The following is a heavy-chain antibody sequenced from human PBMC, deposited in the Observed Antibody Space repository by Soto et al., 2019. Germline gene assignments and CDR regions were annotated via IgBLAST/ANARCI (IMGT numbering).Heavy chain of an antibody. CDR1: GGSISSGGYS. Sequence: SETLSLTCAVSGGSISSGGYSWSWIRQPPGKGLEWIGYIYHSGSTYYNPSLKSRVTISVDTSKNHLSLKLSSVTAADTAVYYCARGDVVRGVYYWGQGALVTVSS. V-gene: IGHV4-30-2*01. J-gene: IGHJ4*02. CDR3: ARGDVVRGVYY. D-gene: IGHD3-10*01. CDR2: IYHSGST.